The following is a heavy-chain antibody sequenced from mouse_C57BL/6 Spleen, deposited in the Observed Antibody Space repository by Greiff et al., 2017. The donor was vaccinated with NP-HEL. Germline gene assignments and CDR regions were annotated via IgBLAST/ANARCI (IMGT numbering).Heavy chain of an antibody. Sequence: QVQLQQPGAELVMPGASVKLSCKASGYTFTSYWLHWVKQRPGQGLEWIGEIDPSDSYTNYNQKYKGKSTLTGDKSSSTAYMQLSSLTSEDSAVYCCARGTTVVATRAWFAYWGQGTLVTVSA. CDR3: ARGTTVVATRAWFAY. CDR1: GYTFTSYW. J-gene: IGHJ3*01. V-gene: IGHV1-69*01. CDR2: IDPSDSYT. D-gene: IGHD1-1*01.